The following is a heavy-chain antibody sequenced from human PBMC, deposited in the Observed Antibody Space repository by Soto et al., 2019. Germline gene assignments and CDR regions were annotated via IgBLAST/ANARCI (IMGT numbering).Heavy chain of an antibody. Sequence: SETLSLTCTVSGGSVSSGSYYWSWIRQPPGKGLEWIGYIYYSGSTNYNPSLKSRVTISVDTSKNQFSLKLSSVTAADTAVYYCARGGVASYYYYYYGMDVWGQGTTVTVPS. D-gene: IGHD2-15*01. CDR3: ARGGVASYYYYYYGMDV. V-gene: IGHV4-61*01. CDR2: IYYSGST. J-gene: IGHJ6*02. CDR1: GGSVSSGSYY.